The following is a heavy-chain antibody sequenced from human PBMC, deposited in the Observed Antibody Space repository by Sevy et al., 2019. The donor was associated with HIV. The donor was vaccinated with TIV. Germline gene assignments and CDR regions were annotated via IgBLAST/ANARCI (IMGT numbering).Heavy chain of an antibody. J-gene: IGHJ4*02. V-gene: IGHV3-7*03. CDR1: EFTSSGYW. D-gene: IGHD6-13*01. CDR2: IRQDGSEK. Sequence: GGSLRLSCAASEFTSSGYWMNWVRQAPGKGLEWVANIRQDGSEKYYVDSVKGRFTFSTDNAKNSLFLQMNSRRADDTAVYYCGREYEDRTAAAGGAFDYWGQGTVVTVSS. CDR3: GREYEDRTAAAGGAFDY.